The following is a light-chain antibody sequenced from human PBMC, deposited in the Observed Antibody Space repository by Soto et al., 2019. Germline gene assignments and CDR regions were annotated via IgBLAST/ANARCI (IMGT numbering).Light chain of an antibody. CDR2: GAS. CDR1: QSISSN. V-gene: IGKV3-15*01. CDR3: HQYHHWPPST. Sequence: DILMTQSPATVSVSPGERATLSCRASQSISSNLAWYQQKPGQAPRLLIYGASTRATGIPARFSGSGSGTEFTLTISSLQSEDFAVYFCHQYHHWPPSTFGQGTKVDIK. J-gene: IGKJ2*01.